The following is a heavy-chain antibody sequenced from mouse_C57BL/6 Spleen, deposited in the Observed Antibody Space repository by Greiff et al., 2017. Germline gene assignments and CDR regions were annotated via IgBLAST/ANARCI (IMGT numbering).Heavy chain of an antibody. D-gene: IGHD2-4*01. CDR3: ARSGAIYYDPYWYFDV. Sequence: VQLQQSGPELVKPGASVKISCKASGYTFTDYYMNWVKQSHGKSLEWIGDINPNNGGTSYNQKFKGKATLTVDKSSSTAYMELRSLTSEDSAVYYCARSGAIYYDPYWYFDVWGTGTTVTVSS. CDR2: INPNNGGT. V-gene: IGHV1-26*01. CDR1: GYTFTDYY. J-gene: IGHJ1*03.